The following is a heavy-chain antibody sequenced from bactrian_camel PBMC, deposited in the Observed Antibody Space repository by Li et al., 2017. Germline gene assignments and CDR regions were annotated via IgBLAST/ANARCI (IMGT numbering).Heavy chain of an antibody. CDR2: IYTGAPRT. V-gene: IGHV3S1*01. Sequence: HVQLVESGGGSVQAGGSLRLSCVASGYTSDSYCMGWLRQAPGKEREGVAGIYTGAPRTYYADSVKGRVTISVDRAKNTLYLQLNSLKTEDTGVYYCVKERGGRRFDYTADDEQQGTQVTVS. D-gene: IGHD4*01. J-gene: IGHJ4*01. CDR1: GYTSDSYC.